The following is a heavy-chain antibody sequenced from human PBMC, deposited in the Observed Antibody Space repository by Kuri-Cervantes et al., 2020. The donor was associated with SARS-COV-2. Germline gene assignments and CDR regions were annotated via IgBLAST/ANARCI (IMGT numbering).Heavy chain of an antibody. J-gene: IGHJ4*02. CDR1: GGSISSGGYY. Sequence: SETLSLTCTVSGGSISSGGYYWSWIRQHPGKGLEWIGYIYYSGSTYYNPSLESRVTISVDTSKNQFSLKLSSVTAADTAVYYCASHSSSWYCFDYWGQGTLVTVSS. D-gene: IGHD6-13*01. V-gene: IGHV4-31*03. CDR3: ASHSSSWYCFDY. CDR2: IYYSGST.